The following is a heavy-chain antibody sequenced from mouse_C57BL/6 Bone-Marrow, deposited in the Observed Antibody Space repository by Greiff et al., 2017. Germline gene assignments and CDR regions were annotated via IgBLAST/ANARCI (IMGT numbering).Heavy chain of an antibody. V-gene: IGHV1-69*01. CDR2: IDPSDSYT. CDR1: GYTFTSYW. CDR3: ARLDY. Sequence: QVQLQQSGAELVMPGASVKLSCKASGYTFTSYWMHWVKQRPGQGLEWIGEIDPSDSYTNYNQKFKGKSTLTVDKSSSTAYMQLSSLTSEDSAVYYCARLDYWGKGTSVTVSS. J-gene: IGHJ4*01.